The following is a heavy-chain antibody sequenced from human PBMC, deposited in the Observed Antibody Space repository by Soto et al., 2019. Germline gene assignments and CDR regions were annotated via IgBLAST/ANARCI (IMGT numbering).Heavy chain of an antibody. V-gene: IGHV4-34*01. CDR2: INHSGST. Sequence: QVQPQQWGAGLLKPSETLSLTCAVYGGSFSGYYWSWIRQPPGKGLEWIGEINHSGSTNYNPSLKSRVTISVDTSKNQFSLKLSSVTAADTAVYYCAGARGYDFAPSQSHMDVWGQGTTVTVSS. CDR3: AGARGYDFAPSQSHMDV. D-gene: IGHD5-12*01. J-gene: IGHJ6*02. CDR1: GGSFSGYY.